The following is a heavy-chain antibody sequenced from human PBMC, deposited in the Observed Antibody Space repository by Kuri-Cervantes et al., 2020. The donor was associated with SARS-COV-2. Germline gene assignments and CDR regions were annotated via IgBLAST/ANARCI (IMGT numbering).Heavy chain of an antibody. Sequence: GSLRPSCTAAGGSSSRGSCYWSSIRQPPGKGLEWIGYIYYSGSTNYNHSLKSRVTISVDTSKNQFSLKLSSVIAADTAVYYCARVVVTATYYFDCWGQGILVTVSS. D-gene: IGHD2-21*02. CDR3: ARVVVTATYYFDC. CDR1: GGSSSRGSCY. CDR2: IYYSGST. J-gene: IGHJ4*02. V-gene: IGHV4-61*01.